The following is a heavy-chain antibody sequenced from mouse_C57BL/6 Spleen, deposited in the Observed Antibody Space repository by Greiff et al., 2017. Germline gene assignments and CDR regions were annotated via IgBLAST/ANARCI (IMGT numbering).Heavy chain of an antibody. CDR1: GYAFTNYL. V-gene: IGHV1-54*01. D-gene: IGHD4-1*01. CDR2: INPGSGGT. Sequence: QVHVKQSGAELVRPGTSVKVSCKASGYAFTNYLIEWVKQRPGQGLEWIGVINPGSGGTNYNEKFKGKATLTADKSSSTAYMQLSSLTSEDSAVYFCARWTGTGYYFDYWGQGTTLTVSS. J-gene: IGHJ2*01. CDR3: ARWTGTGYYFDY.